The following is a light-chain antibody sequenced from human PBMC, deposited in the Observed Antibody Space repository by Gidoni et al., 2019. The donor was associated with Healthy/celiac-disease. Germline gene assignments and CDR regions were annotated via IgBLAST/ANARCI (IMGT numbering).Light chain of an antibody. CDR3: CSYAGSYSVV. Sequence: QSALTQPRSVSGSPGQSVTISCTVTISDVGGYNYVSWYQQQPGKAPKLMIYDVSKRPSGVPDRFSGSKSGNTASLTISGLQAEDEADYYCCSYAGSYSVVFGGGTKLTVL. J-gene: IGLJ2*01. CDR1: ISDVGGYNY. V-gene: IGLV2-11*01. CDR2: DVS.